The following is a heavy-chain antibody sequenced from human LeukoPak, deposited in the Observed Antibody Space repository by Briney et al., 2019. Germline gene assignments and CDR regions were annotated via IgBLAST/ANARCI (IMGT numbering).Heavy chain of an antibody. CDR1: GYTFTSYD. CDR2: MNPNSGNT. J-gene: IGHJ3*02. CDR3: ASSYCSGGSCYGGGAFDI. Sequence: ASVKVSCKASGYTFTSYDINWVRQATGQGLEWMGWMNPNSGNTGYAQKFQGRVTMTRNTSISTAYMELSSLRSEDTAAYYCASSYCSGGSCYGGGAFDIWGQGTMVTVSS. D-gene: IGHD2-15*01. V-gene: IGHV1-8*01.